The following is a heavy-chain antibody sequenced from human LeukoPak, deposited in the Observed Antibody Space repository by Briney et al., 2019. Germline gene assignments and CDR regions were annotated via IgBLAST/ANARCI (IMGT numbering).Heavy chain of an antibody. D-gene: IGHD1-26*01. CDR2: VNPNSGNT. V-gene: IGHV1-8*01. Sequence: ASVKVSCKTSGYTFSSYDINCVRQAPGQGLEWMRCVNPNSGNTGYAQKFRDRVTVTRSTSISTAYMELSSLRSEDTAVYYCARSPVGARRRNDYWGQGTLVTVSS. J-gene: IGHJ4*02. CDR3: ARSPVGARRRNDY. CDR1: GYTFSSYD.